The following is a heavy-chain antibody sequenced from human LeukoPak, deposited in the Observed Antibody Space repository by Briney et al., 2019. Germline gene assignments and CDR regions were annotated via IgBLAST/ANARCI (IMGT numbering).Heavy chain of an antibody. CDR2: MKQDGSEI. CDR3: ARDHGDGYLDY. Sequence: GGSLRLSCAASGFTFSSFWVSWVRQAPGKGLEWVVNMKQDGSEINYVDSVKGRFTISRDNANNSLYLQMNSLRAEDTAVYYCARDHGDGYLDYWGQGTLVTVSS. V-gene: IGHV3-7*05. J-gene: IGHJ4*02. D-gene: IGHD5-24*01. CDR1: GFTFSSFW.